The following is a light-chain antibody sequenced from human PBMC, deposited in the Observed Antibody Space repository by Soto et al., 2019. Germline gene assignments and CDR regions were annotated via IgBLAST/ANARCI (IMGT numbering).Light chain of an antibody. J-gene: IGKJ1*01. CDR3: QQSYSTLRT. CDR2: AES. CDR1: QSISSY. V-gene: IGKV1-39*01. Sequence: DIQMTQPPSSLSASVGDRVPITCRASQSISSYLNWYQQKPGKAPKLLIYAESSLQSGVPSRFSGSGSGTDFTLTISSLQPEDVATYYCQQSYSTLRTFGQGTKVEIK.